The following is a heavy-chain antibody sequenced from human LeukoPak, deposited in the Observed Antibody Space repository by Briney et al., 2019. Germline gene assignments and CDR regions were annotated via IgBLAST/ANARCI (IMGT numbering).Heavy chain of an antibody. D-gene: IGHD3-10*01. J-gene: IGHJ4*02. CDR1: GFTLYDYA. Sequence: GGSLRLSCAASGFTLYDYAMHWVRQAPGEGLEWVSGICRYSGSIGCGDSVKGRFTISRDNAKNTLYRRMNSLRAEDTALYYCAEGPDYYGSGSYPYYFDYWGQGTLVTVS. V-gene: IGHV3-9*01. CDR2: ICRYSGSI. CDR3: AEGPDYYGSGSYPYYFDY.